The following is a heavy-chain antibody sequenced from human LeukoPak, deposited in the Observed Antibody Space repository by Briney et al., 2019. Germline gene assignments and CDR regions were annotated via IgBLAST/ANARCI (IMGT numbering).Heavy chain of an antibody. CDR1: GGSISSYY. CDR2: IYYSGST. V-gene: IGHV4-59*01. CDR3: ARALYNWNYRGYYYYYYMDV. J-gene: IGHJ6*03. Sequence: SETLSLTCTVSGGSISSYYWSWIRQPPGKGLEWIGYIYYSGSTNYNPSLKSRVTISVDTSKNQFSLKLSSVTAADTAVYYCARALYNWNYRGYYYYYYMDVWGKGTTVTVSS. D-gene: IGHD1-7*01.